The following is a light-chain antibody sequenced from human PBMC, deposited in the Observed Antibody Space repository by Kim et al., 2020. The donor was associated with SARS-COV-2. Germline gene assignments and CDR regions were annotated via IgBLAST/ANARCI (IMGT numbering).Light chain of an antibody. J-gene: IGLJ3*02. CDR2: YNS. Sequence: ARVKTARITCAGNNIGSKGVHWYQKKPGLATVLVIYYNSDRPAGIPERFSGANAGNAATLTISRVEAGDEVDYFCQVWDSSSDHWVSGGGTQRTVL. CDR1: NIGSKG. CDR3: QVWDSSSDHWV. V-gene: IGLV3-21*04.